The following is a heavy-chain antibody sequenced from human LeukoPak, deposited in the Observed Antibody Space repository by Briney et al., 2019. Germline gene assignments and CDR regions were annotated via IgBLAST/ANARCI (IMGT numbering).Heavy chain of an antibody. Sequence: SETLSLTCTVSGGSISSSSYYWGWIRQPPGKGLEWIGSIYYSGSTYYNPSLKSRVTISVDTSKNQFSLKLSSVTAADTAVYYCARGYYDSSGYFDYWGQGTLVTVSS. CDR2: IYYSGST. J-gene: IGHJ4*02. D-gene: IGHD3-22*01. V-gene: IGHV4-39*01. CDR1: GGSISSSSYY. CDR3: ARGYYDSSGYFDY.